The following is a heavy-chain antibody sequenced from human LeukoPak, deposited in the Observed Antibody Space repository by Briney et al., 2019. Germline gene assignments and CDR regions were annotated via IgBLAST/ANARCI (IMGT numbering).Heavy chain of an antibody. CDR3: ARAISGTWLWF. Sequence: GASVKVSCKASGGTFSSYAISWVRQAPGQGLEWMGRIIPTLEIANYAQKFQGRVTISADKSTSTAYMELSSLRPEDTAVYYCARAISGTWLWFWGQGTLVTVSS. D-gene: IGHD1-14*01. CDR2: IIPTLEIA. CDR1: GGTFSSYA. J-gene: IGHJ4*02. V-gene: IGHV1-69*04.